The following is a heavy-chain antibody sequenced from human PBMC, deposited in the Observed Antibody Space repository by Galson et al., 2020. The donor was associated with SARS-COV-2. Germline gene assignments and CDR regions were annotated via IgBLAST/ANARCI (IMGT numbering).Heavy chain of an antibody. J-gene: IGHJ2*01. CDR3: AKVSPQFRLFSYWYFDV. Sequence: GGSLSLSCAASGFTFNNYAIHWVRQAPGKGLEWLAIISYEGSIKAYADTVKGRSASTRDTSKNEVYLQVSTLRPEDTAIYYCAKVSPQFRLFSYWYFDVWGRGTLVTVSS. CDR1: GFTFNNYA. V-gene: IGHV3-30*18. CDR2: ISYEGSIK. D-gene: IGHD2-21*01.